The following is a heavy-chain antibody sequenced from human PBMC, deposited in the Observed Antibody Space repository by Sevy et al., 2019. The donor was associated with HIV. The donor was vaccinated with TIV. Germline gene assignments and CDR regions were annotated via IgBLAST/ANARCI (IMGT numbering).Heavy chain of an antibody. V-gene: IGHV3-7*01. CDR2: IKEDGSET. Sequence: EGSLRLSCSASGFSLSDHWMNWVRQAPGMGLEWVAIIKEDGSETFYVDSVNGRFSISRDNAKNSVYLQMNSLRVEDTAVYYCARGAGWAIDYWGQGTLVTVSS. D-gene: IGHD6-19*01. J-gene: IGHJ4*02. CDR1: GFSLSDHW. CDR3: ARGAGWAIDY.